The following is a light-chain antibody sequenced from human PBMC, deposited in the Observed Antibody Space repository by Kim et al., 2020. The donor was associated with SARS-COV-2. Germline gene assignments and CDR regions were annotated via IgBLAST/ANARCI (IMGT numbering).Light chain of an antibody. J-gene: IGKJ5*01. CDR1: ESLLYSDGRTY. V-gene: IGKV2-29*02. CDR2: GVS. Sequence: PASISCKSSESLLYSDGRTYLCWDLQKPGQSPQLLLYGVSSRFSGVSDRFSGSGSETEFTLTISRVEAEDVGVYYCMQDIHLPRTFGQGTRLEIK. CDR3: MQDIHLPRT.